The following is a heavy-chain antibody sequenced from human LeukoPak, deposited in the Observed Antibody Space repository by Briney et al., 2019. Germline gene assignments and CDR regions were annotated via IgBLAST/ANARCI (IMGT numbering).Heavy chain of an antibody. J-gene: IGHJ4*02. V-gene: IGHV3-23*01. CDR2: NSGRGGRT. CDR3: AKDSREFDY. Sequence: PGGSLRLSCAASGLTCTGFSMNWVRQAPGEGLEWVSANSGRGGRTYYADSVKGRFTLSRDNSKNTLYLQMESLSADDTAVYYCAKDSREFDYWGQGTLVTVSP. CDR1: GLTCTGFS.